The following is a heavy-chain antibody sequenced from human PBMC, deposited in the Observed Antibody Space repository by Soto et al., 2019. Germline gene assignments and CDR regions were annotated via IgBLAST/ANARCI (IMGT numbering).Heavy chain of an antibody. CDR2: INHSGST. CDR3: ARRPNWGIDY. CDR1: GGSFSGYY. D-gene: IGHD7-27*01. Sequence: SETLSLTCAVYGGSFSGYYWSWIRQPPGKGLEWIGEINHSGSTNYNPSLKSRVTISVDTSKNQFSLKLSSVTAADTAVYYCARRPNWGIDYWGQGTLVTVSS. V-gene: IGHV4-34*01. J-gene: IGHJ4*02.